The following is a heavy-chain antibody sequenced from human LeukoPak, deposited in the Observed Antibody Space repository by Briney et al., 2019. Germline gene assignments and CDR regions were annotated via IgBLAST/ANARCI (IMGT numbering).Heavy chain of an antibody. Sequence: GGSLRLSCAASGFTFSSYGMHWVRQAPGKGLEWVAVISYDGSNKYYADSVKGRFTISRDNSKNTLYLQTNSLRAEDTAVYYCAKEEGGLISYFDPWGQGTLVTVSS. V-gene: IGHV3-30*18. D-gene: IGHD3-16*01. CDR3: AKEEGGLISYFDP. CDR2: ISYDGSNK. CDR1: GFTFSSYG. J-gene: IGHJ5*02.